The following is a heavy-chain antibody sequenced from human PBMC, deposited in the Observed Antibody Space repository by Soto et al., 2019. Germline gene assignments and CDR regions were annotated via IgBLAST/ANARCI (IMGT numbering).Heavy chain of an antibody. V-gene: IGHV2-70*11. CDR2: IDWDDDK. J-gene: IGHJ4*02. D-gene: IGHD2-2*01. CDR3: ARALLGYCSSTSCYDFAGFDY. Sequence: SGPTLVNPTQTLTLTCTFSGFSLSTSGMCVSWIRQPPGKALEWLARIDWDDDKYYSTSLKTRLTISKDTSKNQVVLTMTNMDPVDTATYYCARALLGYCSSTSCYDFAGFDYWGQGTLVTVSS. CDR1: GFSLSTSGMC.